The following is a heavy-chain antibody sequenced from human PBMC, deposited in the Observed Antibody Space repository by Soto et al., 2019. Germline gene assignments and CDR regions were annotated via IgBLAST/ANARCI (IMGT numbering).Heavy chain of an antibody. V-gene: IGHV1-3*01. CDR2: INAGNGNT. CDR3: ARDWDFWSGYVWLDP. J-gene: IGHJ5*02. CDR1: GYTFTSYA. Sequence: GASVKVSCKASGYTFTSYAMHWVRQAPGQRLEWMGWINAGNGNTKYSQKFQGRVTITRDTSASTAYMELSSLRSEDTAVYYCARDWDFWSGYVWLDPWGQGTLVTVSS. D-gene: IGHD3-3*01.